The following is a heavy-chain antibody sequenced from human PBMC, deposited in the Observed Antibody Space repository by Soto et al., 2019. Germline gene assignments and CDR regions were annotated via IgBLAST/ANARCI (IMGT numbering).Heavy chain of an antibody. CDR1: GGSVSSGSYY. J-gene: IGHJ6*02. CDR3: ARDRYYDSSGYYPYYYYGMDV. D-gene: IGHD3-22*01. Sequence: CTVSGGSVSSGSYYWSWIRQPPGKGLEWIGYIYYSGSTNYNPSLKSRVTISVDTSKNQFSLKLSSVTAADTAVYYCARDRYYDSSGYYPYYYYGMDVWGHGTTVTVSS. CDR2: IYYSGST. V-gene: IGHV4-61*01.